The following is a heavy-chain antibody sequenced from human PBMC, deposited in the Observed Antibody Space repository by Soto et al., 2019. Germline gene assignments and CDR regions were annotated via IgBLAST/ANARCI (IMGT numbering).Heavy chain of an antibody. CDR1: GFTFSSYA. V-gene: IGHV3-13*01. J-gene: IGHJ6*02. D-gene: IGHD1-1*01. CDR2: TGTAGDT. Sequence: PGGSLSLSCAASGFTFSSYAMHWVRQATGKGLALVSATGTAGDTYYPGSVKGRFTISRENAKNSLYLQMNSLRAGDTAVYYCARFELEYGGMDVWGQGTTVTVSS. CDR3: ARFELEYGGMDV.